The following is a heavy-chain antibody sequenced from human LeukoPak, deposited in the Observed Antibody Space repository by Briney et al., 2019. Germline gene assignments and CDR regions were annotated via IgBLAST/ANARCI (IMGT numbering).Heavy chain of an antibody. CDR2: IIPGDSDT. CDR1: GYGFTSSW. J-gene: IGHJ4*02. CDR3: ARHYSGSPVDGEVVAAADY. Sequence: GGSLKISCRGFGYGFTSSWIGWVRKMPGKGLEGMGIIIPGDSDTRYSPSFQGQVTISADKSISTAYLQWSSLKASDTAMYYCARHYSGSPVDGEVVAAADYWGQGTLVTVSS. V-gene: IGHV5-51*01. D-gene: IGHD2-15*01.